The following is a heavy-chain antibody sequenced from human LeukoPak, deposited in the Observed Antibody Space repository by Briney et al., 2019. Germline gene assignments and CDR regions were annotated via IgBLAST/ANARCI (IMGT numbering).Heavy chain of an antibody. CDR3: ARDPNRFLVDY. J-gene: IGHJ4*02. CDR1: GGSISSFH. V-gene: IGHV4-59*12. Sequence: PSETLSLTCTVSGGSISSFHWSWIRQPPGRGLEWIGFNHNTGSTNYNPSLNSRVTISVDTSKRQFSLRLSSLTAADTAVYYCARDPNRFLVDYWGQGTLVTVSS. D-gene: IGHD3-3*01. CDR2: NHNTGST.